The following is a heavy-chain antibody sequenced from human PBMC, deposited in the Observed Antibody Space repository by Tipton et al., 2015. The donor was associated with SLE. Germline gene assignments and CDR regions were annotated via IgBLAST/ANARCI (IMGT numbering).Heavy chain of an antibody. Sequence: TLSLTCTVSGGSISSHYWSWIRQPPGKGLEWIGYIDDSGNTDYTPSLKSRVTISLDASKNQFSLKLSSVTAADTAVYYCARYSGRYFFDYWGQGTLVTVSS. CDR2: IDDSGNT. V-gene: IGHV4-59*08. CDR3: ARYSGRYFFDY. J-gene: IGHJ4*02. D-gene: IGHD6-13*01. CDR1: GGSISSHY.